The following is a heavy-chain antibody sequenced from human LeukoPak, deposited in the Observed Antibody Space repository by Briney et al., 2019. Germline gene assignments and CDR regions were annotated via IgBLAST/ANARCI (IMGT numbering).Heavy chain of an antibody. CDR2: INPNNGAT. CDR3: ARKSLWTVDF. Sequence: ASVKVSCKASGYTFTGHDVHWVRQAPGQGLEWMAWINPNNGATDYAQKFQDRVTVTRDTSISTVYMELCSLTSDDTAVYYCARKSLWTVDFWGQGTLVSVSS. D-gene: IGHD3/OR15-3a*01. J-gene: IGHJ4*02. CDR1: GYTFTGHD. V-gene: IGHV1-2*02.